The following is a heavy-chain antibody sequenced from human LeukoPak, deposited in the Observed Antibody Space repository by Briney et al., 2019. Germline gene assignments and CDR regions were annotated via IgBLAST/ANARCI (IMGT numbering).Heavy chain of an antibody. D-gene: IGHD1-14*01. CDR2: INPSGGTT. Sequence: SVKVSCKASGYTFGSYYMHWVRQAPGQGLEWMGLINPSGGTTGSAHKFQGRLTVTRDTSTSTVYLDLSSLSSEDTAVYYCARASTGGAAFDYWGQGTLVTVSS. J-gene: IGHJ4*02. CDR1: GYTFGSYY. CDR3: ARASTGGAAFDY. V-gene: IGHV1-46*01.